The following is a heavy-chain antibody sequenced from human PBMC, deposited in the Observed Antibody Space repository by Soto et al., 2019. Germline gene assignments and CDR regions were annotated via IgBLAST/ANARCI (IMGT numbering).Heavy chain of an antibody. CDR3: ASLPPRGAVFDY. CDR1: GYTITSNG. J-gene: IGHJ4*02. CDR2: INAGNGNT. Sequence: GASAEPSSKASGYTITSNGISWLRQAPGQSLEWMGWINAGNGNTKYSQKFQGRVTITRDTSASTAYMELSSVTAADTAVYYCASLPPRGAVFDYWGQGTLVTVSS. V-gene: IGHV1-3*01. D-gene: IGHD3-16*01.